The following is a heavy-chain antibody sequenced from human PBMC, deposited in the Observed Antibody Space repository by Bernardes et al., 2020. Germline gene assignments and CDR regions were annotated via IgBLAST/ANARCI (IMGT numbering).Heavy chain of an antibody. V-gene: IGHV4-34*01. CDR1: NASFSGYS. CDR3: PRGPPFLMARMGSRVPDG. CDR2: IIQTAST. D-gene: IGHD1-26*01. J-gene: IGHJ6*01. Sequence: SQSLSLTCAVYNASFSGYSGTRTRQSPAKGLEWIGEIIQTASTKYQPSLKSHLSISINTSKNQFSLRLNSATAADTAVSYCPRGPPFLMARMGSRVPDGWGQGTAVRVSS.